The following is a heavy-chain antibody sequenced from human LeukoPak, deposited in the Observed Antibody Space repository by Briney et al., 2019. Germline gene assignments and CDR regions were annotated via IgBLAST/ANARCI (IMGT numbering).Heavy chain of an antibody. Sequence: SETPSLTCTVSGGSISSHYWSWIRQPPGKGLEWIGYIYYSGSTNYNPSLKSRVTISVDTSKNQFSLKLSSVTAADTAVYYCARAGGGYYYYMDVWGKGTTVTVSS. CDR2: IYYSGST. CDR1: GGSISSHY. J-gene: IGHJ6*03. CDR3: ARAGGGYYYYMDV. V-gene: IGHV4-59*11. D-gene: IGHD3-16*01.